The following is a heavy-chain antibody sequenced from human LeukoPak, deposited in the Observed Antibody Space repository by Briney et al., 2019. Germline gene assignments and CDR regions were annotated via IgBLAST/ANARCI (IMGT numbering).Heavy chain of an antibody. V-gene: IGHV1-2*02. D-gene: IGHD3-10*01. Sequence: GASVTVSCKASGYTFTGYYMHWVRQAPGQGLEWMGWINPNSGGTNYAQKFQGRVTMTRDTSISTAYMELSRLRSDDTAVYYCARANYYGSGYPAFDPWGQGTLVTVSS. CDR2: INPNSGGT. CDR1: GYTFTGYY. J-gene: IGHJ5*02. CDR3: ARANYYGSGYPAFDP.